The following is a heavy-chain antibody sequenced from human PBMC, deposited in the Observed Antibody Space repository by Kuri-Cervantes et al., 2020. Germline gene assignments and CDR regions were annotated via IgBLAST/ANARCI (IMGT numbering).Heavy chain of an antibody. Sequence: SVKVSCKASGGTFSSYAISWVRQAPGQGLEWMGGIIPIFGTANYAQKFQGRVTITADKSTSTAYMELSSLRSEDTAVYNCANRRMGGTLDYWGQGTLVTVSS. CDR3: ANRRMGGTLDY. CDR1: GGTFSSYA. V-gene: IGHV1-69*06. D-gene: IGHD3-16*01. CDR2: IIPIFGTA. J-gene: IGHJ4*02.